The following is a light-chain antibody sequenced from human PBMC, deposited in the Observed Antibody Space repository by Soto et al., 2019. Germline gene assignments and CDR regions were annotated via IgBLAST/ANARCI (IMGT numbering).Light chain of an antibody. CDR3: QQSYSTPKT. CDR2: AAS. Sequence: SQMKQSRSSLSASVGVRVTIICLASQSISSYLNWYQQKPGKAPKLLIYAASSLQSGVPSRFSGSGSGTDFTLTISSLQPEDFATYYCQQSYSTPKTFGQGTKVDIK. J-gene: IGKJ1*01. V-gene: IGKV1-39*01. CDR1: QSISSY.